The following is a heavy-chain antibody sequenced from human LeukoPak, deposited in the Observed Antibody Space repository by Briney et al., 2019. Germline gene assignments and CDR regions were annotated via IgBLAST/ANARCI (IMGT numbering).Heavy chain of an antibody. CDR1: GGSISSSSFY. Sequence: SETLSLTCTVSGGSISSSSFYWGWIRQPPGRGLEWIGSIYYSVNTSYNPSLKSRVTISVDTPKNQFSLKLSSVTAADTAVYYCARLPTITFFDYWGQGTLVTVSS. CDR2: IYYSVNT. V-gene: IGHV4-39*01. CDR3: ARLPTITFFDY. J-gene: IGHJ4*02. D-gene: IGHD5-12*01.